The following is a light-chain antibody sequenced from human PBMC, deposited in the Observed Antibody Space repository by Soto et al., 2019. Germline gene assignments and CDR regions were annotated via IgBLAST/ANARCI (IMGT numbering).Light chain of an antibody. CDR1: QSVFYSSNNKNN. V-gene: IGKV4-1*01. CDR2: WAS. CDR3: QQSYSPPLT. Sequence: DIVMTQSPDSLAVSLGERATINCKCSQSVFYSSNNKNNLAWYQQKPGQPPKLLISWASTRESGVPDRFTGGGSETHFTLTISSLQAEDVAVYYCQQSYSPPLTFGGGTKVEIK. J-gene: IGKJ4*01.